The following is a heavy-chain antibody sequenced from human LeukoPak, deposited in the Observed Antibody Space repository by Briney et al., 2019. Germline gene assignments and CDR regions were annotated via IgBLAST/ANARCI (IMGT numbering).Heavy chain of an antibody. CDR1: GFTFDDYG. V-gene: IGHV3-20*04. J-gene: IGHJ6*03. D-gene: IGHD7-27*01. CDR3: ARETGDEDYYYYMDV. CDR2: INWNGGST. Sequence: GGSLRLSCAASGFTFDDYGMSWVRQAPGKGLEWVSGINWNGGSTGYADSVKGRFTISRDNAKNSLYLQMNSLRAEDTALYYCARETGDEDYYYYMDVWGKGTTVTVSS.